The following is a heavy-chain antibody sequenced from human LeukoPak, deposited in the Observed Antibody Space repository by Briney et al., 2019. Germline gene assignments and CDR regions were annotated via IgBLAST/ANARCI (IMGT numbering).Heavy chain of an antibody. CDR2: IYNSGRT. CDR1: GGSISSYH. D-gene: IGHD3-22*01. CDR3: ARDGYYDSSGYYFDY. V-gene: IGHV4-59*01. Sequence: SETLSLTCTFSGGSISSYHWTWIRQPPGKGLEWIGYIYNSGRTNYNPSLKSRVTISVDTSKNQFSLKLTSVTAADTAVYYCARDGYYDSSGYYFDYWGQGTLVTVPS. J-gene: IGHJ4*02.